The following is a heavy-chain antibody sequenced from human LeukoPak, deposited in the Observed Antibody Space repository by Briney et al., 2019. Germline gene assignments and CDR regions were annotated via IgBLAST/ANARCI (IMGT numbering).Heavy chain of an antibody. CDR1: GGSISSGDYY. J-gene: IGHJ6*02. D-gene: IGHD5-12*01. Sequence: SQTLSLTCTVSGGSISSGDYYWSWIRQPPGKGLEWIGYIYYSGSTYYNPSLKSRVTISVDTSKNQFSLKLSSVTAADTAVYYCARGYSGYDFYYYYGMDVWGQGTTVTVSS. V-gene: IGHV4-30-4*01. CDR3: ARGYSGYDFYYYYGMDV. CDR2: IYYSGST.